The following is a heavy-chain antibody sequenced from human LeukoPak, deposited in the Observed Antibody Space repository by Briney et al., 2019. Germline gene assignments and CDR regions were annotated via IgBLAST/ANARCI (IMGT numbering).Heavy chain of an antibody. CDR3: AKDLGPTYGIGWPNFDY. D-gene: IGHD6-19*01. CDR1: GFTFSSYA. Sequence: GGSLRLSCAASGFTFSSYAMSWVRQAPGKGLEWVSAISGSGGSTYYADSVKGRFTISRDNSRNTLFLQMSNLRAEDTALYYCAKDLGPTYGIGWPNFDYWGQGTLVTVSS. J-gene: IGHJ4*02. CDR2: ISGSGGST. V-gene: IGHV3-23*01.